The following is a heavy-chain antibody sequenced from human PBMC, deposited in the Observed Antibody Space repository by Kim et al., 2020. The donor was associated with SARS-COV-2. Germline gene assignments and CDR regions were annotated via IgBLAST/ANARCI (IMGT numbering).Heavy chain of an antibody. CDR1: GFTVSSNY. Sequence: GGSLRLSCAASGFTVSSNYMSWVRQAPGKGLEWVSIIYSGGSKYYADSVKGRFTISRDNSKNTLYLQMNTLRAEDTAIYYCARGLLGSGPDAFDIWGQGTMVTVSS. CDR2: IYSGGSK. CDR3: ARGLLGSGPDAFDI. D-gene: IGHD6-19*01. V-gene: IGHV3-53*01. J-gene: IGHJ3*02.